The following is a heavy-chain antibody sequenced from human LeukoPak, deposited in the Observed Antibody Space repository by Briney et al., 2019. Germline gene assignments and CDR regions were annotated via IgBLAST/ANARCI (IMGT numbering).Heavy chain of an antibody. Sequence: ASVKVSCKASGGTISSYTIRWVRQAPGQGLEWMGRIIPMLGITNNAQKFQGRVTLTADKSTSTAYMELGSLRSEDTAVYYCARDGYYYDSSDYYSPSIRFDPWGQGTLVSVSS. CDR1: GGTISSYT. V-gene: IGHV1-69*04. D-gene: IGHD3-22*01. CDR3: ARDGYYYDSSDYYSPSIRFDP. CDR2: IIPMLGIT. J-gene: IGHJ5*02.